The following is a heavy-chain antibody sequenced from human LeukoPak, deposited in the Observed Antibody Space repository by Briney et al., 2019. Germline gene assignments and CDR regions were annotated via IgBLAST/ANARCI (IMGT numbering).Heavy chain of an antibody. J-gene: IGHJ4*02. CDR1: GFTFSTYA. V-gene: IGHV3-30*04. CDR3: ARDPMADFDY. Sequence: GGSLRLSCAASGFTFSTYAFHWVRQAPGTGLEWVAVISSDGKSKIYADSVKGRFTISRDNSKNTLFLQMNSLRTEDTAVYYCARDPMADFDYWGQGALVTVSS. D-gene: IGHD2-8*01. CDR2: ISSDGKSK.